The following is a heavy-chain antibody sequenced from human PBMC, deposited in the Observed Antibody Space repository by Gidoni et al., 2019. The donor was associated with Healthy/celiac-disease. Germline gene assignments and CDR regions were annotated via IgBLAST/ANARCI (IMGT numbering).Heavy chain of an antibody. D-gene: IGHD3-3*01. Sequence: EVQLVESGGGLVKPGGSLRLSCAASGFTFSNAWMSWVRQAPGKGREWVGRIKSKTDGGTTDYAAPVKGRFTISRDDSKNTLYLQMNSLKTEDTAVYYCTTDQSNYDFWSGYYITEYFQHWGQGTLVTVSS. CDR2: IKSKTDGGTT. V-gene: IGHV3-15*01. CDR1: GFTFSNAW. J-gene: IGHJ1*01. CDR3: TTDQSNYDFWSGYYITEYFQH.